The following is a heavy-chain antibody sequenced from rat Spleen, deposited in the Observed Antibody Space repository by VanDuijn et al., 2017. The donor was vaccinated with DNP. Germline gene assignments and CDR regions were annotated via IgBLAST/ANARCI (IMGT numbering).Heavy chain of an antibody. CDR2: ISYNGRT. J-gene: IGHJ4*01. CDR3: ARWPGYNPPYAMDA. CDR1: GYPIISNY. D-gene: IGHD1-4*01. Sequence: VQLQESGPGLVEPSQSLSLTCSVTGYPIISNYWGWIRKFPGNKMEYIGHISYNGRTHYNPSLKSRISITRDTSKNQFFLQVNSVTTEDTATYYCARWPGYNPPYAMDAWGQGTSVTVSS. V-gene: IGHV3-1*01.